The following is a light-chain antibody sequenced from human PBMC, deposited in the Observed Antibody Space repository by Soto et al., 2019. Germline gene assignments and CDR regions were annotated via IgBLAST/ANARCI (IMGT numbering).Light chain of an antibody. J-gene: IGLJ3*02. V-gene: IGLV2-23*02. Sequence: QSALTQPASVSGSPGQSITISCTGTSSDVGSYNIVSWYQQQPGKAPKLIIYEVNKRPSGVSDRFSGSKSDNTASLTISGRQAEDEADYYCCSYAGSSTWVFGGGTKLTVL. CDR3: CSYAGSSTWV. CDR1: SSDVGSYNI. CDR2: EVN.